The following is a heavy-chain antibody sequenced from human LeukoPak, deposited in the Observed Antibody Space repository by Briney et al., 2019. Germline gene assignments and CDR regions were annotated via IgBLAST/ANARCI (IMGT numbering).Heavy chain of an antibody. V-gene: IGHV3-23*01. D-gene: IGHD3-22*01. Sequence: PGGSLSLSCAASGLTFSNYAMSWFRQAPGKGLEWVSGITSGFTPHYADSVKGRFTISRDNSKNTLSLQMNSLRAEDTAVYYCAKRYYYDTSGNPGGLDPWGQGTLVTVSS. CDR3: AKRYYYDTSGNPGGLDP. CDR1: GLTFSNYA. CDR2: ITSGFTP. J-gene: IGHJ5*02.